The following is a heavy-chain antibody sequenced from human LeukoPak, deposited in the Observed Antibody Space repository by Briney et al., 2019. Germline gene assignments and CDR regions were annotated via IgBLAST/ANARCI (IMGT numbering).Heavy chain of an antibody. CDR1: GGSISSYY. CDR3: ARDGYYYDSSGYYF. J-gene: IGHJ4*02. V-gene: IGHV4-4*07. Sequence: PSETLSLTCTVSGGSISSYYWSWIRQPAGKGLEWIGRIYTTGITNYNPSLKSRVTMSVDTSKNQFSLKLTSVTAADTAVYYCARDGYYYDSSGYYFWGQGTLSPSPQ. D-gene: IGHD3-22*01. CDR2: IYTTGIT.